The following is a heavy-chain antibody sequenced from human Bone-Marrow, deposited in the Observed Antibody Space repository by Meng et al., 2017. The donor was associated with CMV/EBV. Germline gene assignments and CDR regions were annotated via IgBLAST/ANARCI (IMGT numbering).Heavy chain of an antibody. CDR1: FTDYY. Sequence: FTDYYMHWVQQAPGKGLEWMGLVDPEDGETIYAAKFQGRVTITADTSTDTAYMELSSLRSEDTAVYYCATAIVGATTPNEDWYFDLWGRGTLVTVSS. J-gene: IGHJ2*01. CDR2: VDPEDGET. V-gene: IGHV1-69-2*01. D-gene: IGHD1-26*01. CDR3: ATAIVGATTPNEDWYFDL.